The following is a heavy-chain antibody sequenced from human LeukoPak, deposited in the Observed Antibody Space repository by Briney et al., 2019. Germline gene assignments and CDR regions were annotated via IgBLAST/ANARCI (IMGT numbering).Heavy chain of an antibody. CDR2: ISGIGDTL. D-gene: IGHD6-19*01. CDR1: GFSFSINA. V-gene: IGHV3-23*01. Sequence: PGGSLRLSSVASGFSFSINAMIWVRQAPGKGLEWVSGISGIGDTLFYSDPVKGRFTISRDNSKNTVYLQMNSLRVEDSAVYYCAKKNGGGWPTIFFDYWGQGILVTVSS. J-gene: IGHJ4*02. CDR3: AKKNGGGWPTIFFDY.